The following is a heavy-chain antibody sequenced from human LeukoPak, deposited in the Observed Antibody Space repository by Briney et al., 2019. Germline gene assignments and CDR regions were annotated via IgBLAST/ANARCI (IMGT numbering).Heavy chain of an antibody. CDR3: AKRLGDPRAFDY. D-gene: IGHD2-21*02. Sequence: PGGSLRLSCAASGFTFSNYAMSWVRQAPGKGLEWVSGISGTSGTINSAAPVKGRFTISRDNSKNTLYLQMNSLRVDDMAVYYCAKRLGDPRAFDYWGQGTLVTVSS. V-gene: IGHV3-23*01. J-gene: IGHJ4*02. CDR2: ISGTSGTI. CDR1: GFTFSNYA.